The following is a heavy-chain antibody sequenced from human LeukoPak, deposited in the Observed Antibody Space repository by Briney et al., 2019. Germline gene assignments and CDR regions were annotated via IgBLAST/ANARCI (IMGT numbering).Heavy chain of an antibody. J-gene: IGHJ5*02. V-gene: IGHV3-30*18. D-gene: IGHD3-16*01. CDR3: AKGDDHAGSSCFDP. Sequence: GSSLRLFCAASGFIFSSYGILWLRLPPGKGLEWVAATSNGGSYNNSAASVRGRFTISRDNSKNTVYLQMNSLRAEDTAVYYCAKGDDHAGSSCFDPWGRGTLVTVSS. CDR2: TSNGGSYN. CDR1: GFIFSSYG.